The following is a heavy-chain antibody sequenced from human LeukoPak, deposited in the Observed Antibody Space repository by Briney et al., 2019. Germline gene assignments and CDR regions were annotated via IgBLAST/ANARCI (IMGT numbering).Heavy chain of an antibody. CDR1: GFTFSSYS. CDR3: ARDRGFYGGGLNY. J-gene: IGHJ4*02. V-gene: IGHV3-21*01. CDR2: ISSSSSYI. D-gene: IGHD4-23*01. Sequence: GGSLRLSCAASGFTFSSYSMNWVRQAPGKGLEWVSSISSSSSYIYYADSVKGRFTISRDNAKNSLYLQMNSLRAEDTAVYYCARDRGFYGGGLNYWGQGTLVTVSS.